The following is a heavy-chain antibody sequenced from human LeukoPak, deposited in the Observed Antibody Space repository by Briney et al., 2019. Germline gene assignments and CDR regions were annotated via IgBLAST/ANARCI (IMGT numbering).Heavy chain of an antibody. CDR3: ASLTYCSSTSCYVFSDY. CDR2: IIHSGST. J-gene: IGHJ4*02. Sequence: PSETLSLTCTVSGGSVSSGSYYWSWIRQPPGKGLEWIGEIIHSGSTNYNPSLKSRVTISVDTSKNQFSLKLSSVTAADTAVYYRASLTYCSSTSCYVFSDYWGQGTLVTVSS. D-gene: IGHD2-2*01. V-gene: IGHV4-39*07. CDR1: GGSVSSGSYY.